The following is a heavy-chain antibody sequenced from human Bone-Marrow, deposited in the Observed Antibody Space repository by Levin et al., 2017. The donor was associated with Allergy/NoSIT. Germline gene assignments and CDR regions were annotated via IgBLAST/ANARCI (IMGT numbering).Heavy chain of an antibody. D-gene: IGHD6-19*01. CDR1: GGSISSNY. Sequence: ASETLSLTCIVSGGSISSNYWSWIRQPPGKGLEYIGYISASGSTNYNPSLKSRVTISVDSPKHQFSLKLSSVTAADTAVYYCARAAGIAVAALFEDWYFDLWGRGTLVTVSS. V-gene: IGHV4-59*01. CDR3: ARAAGIAVAALFEDWYFDL. CDR2: ISASGST. J-gene: IGHJ2*01.